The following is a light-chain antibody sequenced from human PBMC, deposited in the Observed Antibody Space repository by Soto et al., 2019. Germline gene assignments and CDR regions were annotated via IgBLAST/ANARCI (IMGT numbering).Light chain of an antibody. V-gene: IGKV3-15*01. CDR1: QSVIN. CDR2: GAS. CDR3: QQYNNWPPVT. Sequence: IVMTQSPATLSVSPGERATLSCRASQSVINLAWYQQKPGQAPRLLIYGASTRATGTPARFSGGGSGTEFTLTISSLQSEDFAVYYCQQYNNWPPVTFGQGTKVDIK. J-gene: IGKJ1*01.